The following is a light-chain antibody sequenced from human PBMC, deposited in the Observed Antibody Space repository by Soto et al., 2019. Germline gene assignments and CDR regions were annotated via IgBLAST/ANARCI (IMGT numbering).Light chain of an antibody. CDR1: QSVSSY. Sequence: EIVLTQSPATLSLSPGERATLSCRASQSVSSYLAWFQQKPGQAPRLLIYDASNSATGIPARFSGSGSGTDFSLTISSLEPEDFAVYYCQQHNNWPLNFGGGTKVEIK. J-gene: IGKJ4*01. CDR3: QQHNNWPLN. CDR2: DAS. V-gene: IGKV3-11*01.